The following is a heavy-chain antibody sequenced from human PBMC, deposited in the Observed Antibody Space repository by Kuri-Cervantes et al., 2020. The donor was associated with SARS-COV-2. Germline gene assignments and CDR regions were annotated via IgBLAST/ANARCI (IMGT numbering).Heavy chain of an antibody. CDR1: GGSISSSSYY. J-gene: IGHJ5*02. CDR3: ARGREDCSNYWSNWFDP. CDR2: IYYSGST. D-gene: IGHD4-11*01. Sequence: SETLSLTCTVSGGSISSSSYYWGWIRQPPGKGLEWIGSIYYSGSTYYNPSLKSRVTISVDTSKNQFSLKLSSVTAADTAVYYCARGREDCSNYWSNWFDPWGQGTLVTVSS. V-gene: IGHV4-39*07.